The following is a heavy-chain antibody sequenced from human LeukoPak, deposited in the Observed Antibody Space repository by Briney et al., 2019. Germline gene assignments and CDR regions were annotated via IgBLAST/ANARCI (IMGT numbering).Heavy chain of an antibody. Sequence: GALRLSCAASGFTFSSYWMSWVRQAPGKGLEWVANIKQDGSEKYYVDSVKGRFTTSRDNAKNSLYLQMNSLRAEDTAVYYCSRVYYYYYMDVWGKGTTVTVSS. V-gene: IGHV3-7*01. CDR2: IKQDGSEK. CDR3: SRVYYYYYMDV. CDR1: GFTFSSYW. J-gene: IGHJ6*03.